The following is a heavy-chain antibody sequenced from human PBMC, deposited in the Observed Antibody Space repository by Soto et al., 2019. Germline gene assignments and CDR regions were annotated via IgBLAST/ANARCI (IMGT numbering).Heavy chain of an antibody. D-gene: IGHD1-26*01. V-gene: IGHV4-61*01. CDR2: MYYTGRT. CDR1: GRPVTSGSYH. Sequence: SETLSLTCTVSGRPVTSGSYHWSWIRQSPGKRLEWIAYMYYTGRTKYNPSLKTRGTISLDTSKNQFSLNLRSVTAADTATYYCARANSGSLYGYFDNWGQETLVRVSS. J-gene: IGHJ4*02. CDR3: ARANSGSLYGYFDN.